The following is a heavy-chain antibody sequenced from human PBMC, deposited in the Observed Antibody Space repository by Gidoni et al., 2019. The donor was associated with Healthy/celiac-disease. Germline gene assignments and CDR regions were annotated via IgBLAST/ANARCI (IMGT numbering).Heavy chain of an antibody. Sequence: QVQLQETGPGLVKPSETLCRTCIVSGCSISSYYWSWIRQPAGKGLEWIGRIYTSGSTNDNPSLKSLVTMSVDTSKNQVSLTLSSVTAEDTAVDYCARDGCGGDCYSLQNSTDYWGQGTLVTVSS. CDR3: ARDGCGGDCYSLQNSTDY. J-gene: IGHJ4*02. V-gene: IGHV4-4*07. CDR2: IYTSGST. D-gene: IGHD2-21*02. CDR1: GCSISSYY.